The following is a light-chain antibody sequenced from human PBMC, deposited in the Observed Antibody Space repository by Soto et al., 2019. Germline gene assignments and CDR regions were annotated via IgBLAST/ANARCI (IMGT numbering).Light chain of an antibody. J-gene: IGKJ1*01. V-gene: IGKV3-15*01. CDR2: GAS. CDR1: QTVTSF. CDR3: QQYHNWPAT. Sequence: EIMMTQSPVTLAVSPGERVTLSCRASQTVTSFLAWYQQKSGQSPRLLIYGASTRATGIPARFSGSGSGTEFTLTISSLQSEDFAVYYCQQYHNWPATFGQGTKVEVK.